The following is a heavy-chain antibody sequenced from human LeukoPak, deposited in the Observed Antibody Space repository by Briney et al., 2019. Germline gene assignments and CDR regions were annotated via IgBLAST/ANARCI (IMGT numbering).Heavy chain of an antibody. V-gene: IGHV4-61*02. CDR3: ARGPGYCSSTSCYGLYMDV. CDR2: IYTSGST. J-gene: IGHJ6*03. Sequence: SETLSLTCTVSGGSISSGSYYWSWIRQPARKTLEWIGRIYTSGSTNYNPSLKSRVTISVDTSKNQFSLKLSSVTAADTAVYYCARGPGYCSSTSCYGLYMDVWGKGTTVTISS. D-gene: IGHD2-2*01. CDR1: GGSISSGSYY.